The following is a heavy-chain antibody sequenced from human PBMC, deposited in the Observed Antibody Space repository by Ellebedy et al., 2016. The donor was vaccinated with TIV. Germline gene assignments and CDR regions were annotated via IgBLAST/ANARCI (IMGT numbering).Heavy chain of an antibody. CDR1: GGSISSGGYY. J-gene: IGHJ5*02. V-gene: IGHV4-39*07. CDR2: FNHSGGT. CDR3: ARKEIMIRGGFRGSWFDP. D-gene: IGHD3-10*01. Sequence: SETLSLTXTVSGGSISSGGYYWGWIRQPPGKGLEWIGEFNHSGGTNYNPSLKSRVTISIDKSKNQISLQLNSVTVADTAVYYCARKEIMIRGGFRGSWFDPWGQGALVTVSS.